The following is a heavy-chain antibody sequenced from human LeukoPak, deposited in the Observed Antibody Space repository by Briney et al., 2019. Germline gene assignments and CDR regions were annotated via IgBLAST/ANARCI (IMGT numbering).Heavy chain of an antibody. J-gene: IGHJ4*02. CDR1: GFTFSSYG. Sequence: PGGSLRLSCAASGFTFSSYGMHWVRQAPGKGLEWVAFIRYDGSNKYYADSVKGRFTISRDNSKNTLYLQMNSLRAEDTAVYYCARDPFSGWYGYFDYWGQGTPVTVSS. CDR3: ARDPFSGWYGYFDY. CDR2: IRYDGSNK. D-gene: IGHD6-19*01. V-gene: IGHV3-30*02.